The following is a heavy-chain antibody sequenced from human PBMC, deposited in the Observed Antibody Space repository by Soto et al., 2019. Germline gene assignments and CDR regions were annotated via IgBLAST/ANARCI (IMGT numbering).Heavy chain of an antibody. CDR3: ARAGYSSSWYDWFDP. CDR2: INAGNGNT. CDR1: GYTFTSYA. D-gene: IGHD6-13*01. Sequence: ASVKVSCKASGYTFTSYAMHWVRQAPGQRLEWMGWINAGNGNTKYSQKFQGRVTITRDTSASTAYMELSSLRSEDSAVYYCARAGYSSSWYDWFDPWGQGTLVTVSS. J-gene: IGHJ5*02. V-gene: IGHV1-3*01.